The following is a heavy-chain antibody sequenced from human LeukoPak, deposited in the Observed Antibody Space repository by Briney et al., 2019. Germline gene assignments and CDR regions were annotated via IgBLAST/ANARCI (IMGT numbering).Heavy chain of an antibody. Sequence: GGSLRLSCAASGFTFSSYAMSWVRQAPGKGLEWVSDISGSGGSTYYADAVKGRFTISRDNSKNTLYLQMNSLRAEDTAVYYCAKEVLRFLEWLAGYDYWGQGTLVTVSS. V-gene: IGHV3-23*01. CDR1: GFTFSSYA. D-gene: IGHD3-3*01. CDR3: AKEVLRFLEWLAGYDY. J-gene: IGHJ4*02. CDR2: ISGSGGST.